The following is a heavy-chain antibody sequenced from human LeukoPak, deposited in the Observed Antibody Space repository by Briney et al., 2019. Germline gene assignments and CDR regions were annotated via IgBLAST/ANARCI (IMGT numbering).Heavy chain of an antibody. CDR2: IYYSGST. J-gene: IGHJ4*02. CDR3: ARDYDSTDEGVGGTWEFDY. Sequence: PSETLSLTCAVSGGSISSGGYSWSWIRQPPGKGPEWIGYIYYSGSTYYNPSLKSRVTISVDTSKNQFSLKLSSVTAADTAVYYCARDYDSTDEGVGGTWEFDYWGQGTLVTVSS. V-gene: IGHV4-30-4*07. D-gene: IGHD3-22*01. CDR1: GGSISSGGYS.